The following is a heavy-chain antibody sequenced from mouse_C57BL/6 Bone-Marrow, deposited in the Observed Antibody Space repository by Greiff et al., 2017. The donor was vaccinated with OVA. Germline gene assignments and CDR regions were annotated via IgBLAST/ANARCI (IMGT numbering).Heavy chain of an antibody. CDR3: AKKSFSYYGSSYWYFDV. Sequence: QVQLQQSGPGLVRPSQSLSITCTVSGFSLTSYGVHWVRQSPGKGLEWLGVIWRGGSTDYNAAFMSRLSITKDNSKSQVFFKMNSLQADDTAIYYCAKKSFSYYGSSYWYFDVWGTGTTVTVSS. J-gene: IGHJ1*03. V-gene: IGHV2-5*01. CDR1: GFSLTSYG. CDR2: IWRGGST. D-gene: IGHD1-1*01.